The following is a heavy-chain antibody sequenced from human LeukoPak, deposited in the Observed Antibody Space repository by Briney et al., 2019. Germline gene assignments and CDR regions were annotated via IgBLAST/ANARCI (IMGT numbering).Heavy chain of an antibody. Sequence: GGSLRLSCAASGFTVSSNYMSWVRQAPGKGLEWVSVIYSGGSTYYADSVKGRFTISRDNSKNTLYLQMNSLRAEDTAVYYCAKDRSYYDRSGYYHFDYWGQGTLVTVSS. D-gene: IGHD3-22*01. J-gene: IGHJ4*02. CDR1: GFTVSSNY. CDR2: IYSGGST. CDR3: AKDRSYYDRSGYYHFDY. V-gene: IGHV3-53*01.